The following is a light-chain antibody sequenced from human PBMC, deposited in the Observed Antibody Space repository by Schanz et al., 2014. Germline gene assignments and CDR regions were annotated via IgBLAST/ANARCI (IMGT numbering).Light chain of an antibody. CDR3: SSYTSSSTSVV. Sequence: QSALTQPPSASGSPGQSVTISGSGTSRDVGGYNYVSWYQQHPGKAPKLMISEVSKRPSGVPDRFSGSKSGNTASLTVSGLQAEDEADYYCSSYTSSSTSVVFGGGTKLTVL. CDR1: SRDVGGYNY. V-gene: IGLV2-8*01. J-gene: IGLJ2*01. CDR2: EVS.